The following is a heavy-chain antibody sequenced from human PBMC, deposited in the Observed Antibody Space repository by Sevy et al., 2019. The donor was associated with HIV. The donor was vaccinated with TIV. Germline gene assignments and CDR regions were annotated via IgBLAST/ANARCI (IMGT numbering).Heavy chain of an antibody. Sequence: ASVKVSCKASGGIFKTYGFSWVRQAPGQGPEWVGGIIPILGTTNYAQKFQDRVTISAEEYTKTVHMELRNLRSEDTGVYYCARGGGNGWYYFDYWGQETLVTVSS. CDR1: GGIFKTYG. V-gene: IGHV1-69*13. J-gene: IGHJ4*02. CDR3: ARGGGNGWYYFDY. D-gene: IGHD6-19*01. CDR2: IIPILGTT.